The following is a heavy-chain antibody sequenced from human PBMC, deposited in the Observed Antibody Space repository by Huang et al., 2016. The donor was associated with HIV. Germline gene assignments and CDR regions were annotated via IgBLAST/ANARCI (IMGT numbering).Heavy chain of an antibody. CDR3: ARGGGGGTWQTPLVWFDP. V-gene: IGHV7-4-1*02. J-gene: IGHJ5*02. D-gene: IGHD6-6*01. CDR1: GYTFTSYT. CDR2: INTATGGI. Sequence: QEQLVQSGSEFKKPGDSVRVSCKASGYTFTSYTINWGRQAPGQGIEWMVWINTATGGITYSQGLKGRFVFSFDNSVTTAFLHITDLRVDDTAVYYCARGGGGGTWQTPLVWFDPWGQGTVVAVSP.